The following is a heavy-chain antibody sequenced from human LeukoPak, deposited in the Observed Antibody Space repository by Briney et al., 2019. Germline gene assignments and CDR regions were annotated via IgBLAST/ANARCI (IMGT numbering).Heavy chain of an antibody. D-gene: IGHD3-10*01. J-gene: IGHJ5*02. CDR2: IYYSGST. Sequence: PSETLSLTCTVSGGSISRSTDYWGWIRQPPGKGLEWIGSIYYSGSTYYNPSLTSRVTISVDTSKNQFSLKLTSVTAADTAVYYCARDYYGSGSYFYGSWLDPWGQGTLVTVSS. V-gene: IGHV4-39*07. CDR3: ARDYYGSGSYFYGSWLDP. CDR1: GGSISRSTDY.